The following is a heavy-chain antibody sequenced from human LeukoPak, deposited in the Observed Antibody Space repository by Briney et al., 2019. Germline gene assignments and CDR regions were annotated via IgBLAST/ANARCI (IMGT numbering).Heavy chain of an antibody. D-gene: IGHD6-13*01. J-gene: IGHJ4*02. CDR3: ARRAAAGRCFGY. CDR1: GFTFSDYY. CDR2: ISSGGSTV. V-gene: IGHV3-11*01. Sequence: PGGSLRLSCAVSGFTFSDYYMSWIRQAPGKGLEWVSYISSGGSTVSHADSVKGRFTISRDNAENSLYLQMNSLRAEDTAVYYCARRAAAGRCFGYWGQGTLVTVSS.